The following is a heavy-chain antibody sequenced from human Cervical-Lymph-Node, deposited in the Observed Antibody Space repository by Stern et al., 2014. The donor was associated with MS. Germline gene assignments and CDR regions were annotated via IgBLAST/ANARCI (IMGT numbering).Heavy chain of an antibody. J-gene: IGHJ6*02. CDR3: ASSVGELTPEAV. CDR2: IIPMFGTA. CDR1: GGTFSSHA. V-gene: IGHV1-69*01. D-gene: IGHD3-10*01. Sequence: VQLVESWAEVKKPGSSVRVSCKASGGTFSSHAISLVRQAPGQGLEWMGGIIPMFGTAKYAQKFQGRVTITAADSTSTAYMEVSSLRSEDTAVYYCASSVGELTPEAVWGQGTTVTVFS.